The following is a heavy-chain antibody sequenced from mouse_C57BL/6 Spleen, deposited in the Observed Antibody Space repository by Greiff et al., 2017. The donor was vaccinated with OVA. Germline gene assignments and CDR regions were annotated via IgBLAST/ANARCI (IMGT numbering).Heavy chain of an antibody. CDR2: INPNNGGT. D-gene: IGHD2-1*01. CDR1: GYTFTDYN. CDR3: ARGGNYEYYFDY. Sequence: EVQLQQSGPELVKPGASVKMSCKASGYTFTDYNMHWVKQSHGKSLEWIGYINPNNGGTSYNQKFKGKATLTVNKSSSTAYMELRSLTSEDSAVYYCARGGNYEYYFDYWGQGTTLTVSS. J-gene: IGHJ2*01. V-gene: IGHV1-22*01.